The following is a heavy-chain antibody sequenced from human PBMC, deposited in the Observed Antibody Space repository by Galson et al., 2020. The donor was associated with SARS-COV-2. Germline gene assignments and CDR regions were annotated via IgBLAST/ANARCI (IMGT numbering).Heavy chain of an antibody. V-gene: IGHV1-18*01. CDR3: ARVPAEVTSQIFGVVINYYMDV. CDR2: ISAYNGNT. D-gene: IGHD3-3*01. Sequence: ASVTVSCQASGYTFTSYGISWVRQAPGQGLEWMGWISAYNGNTNYAQKLQGRVTMTTDTSTSTAYMELRSLRSDETAVDYCARVPAEVTSQIFGVVINYYMDVWGKGTTVTVSS. J-gene: IGHJ6*03. CDR1: GYTFTSYG.